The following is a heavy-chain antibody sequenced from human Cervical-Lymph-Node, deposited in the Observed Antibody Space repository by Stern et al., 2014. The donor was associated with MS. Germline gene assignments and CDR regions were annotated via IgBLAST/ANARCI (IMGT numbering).Heavy chain of an antibody. D-gene: IGHD3-22*01. CDR3: GREVALTAGLLGF. J-gene: IGHJ4*02. V-gene: IGHV5-51*01. CDR1: GYSFSSYW. Sequence: EVQLVESGAEVKKPGESLKIACKGSGYSFSSYWIAWVRQMTGKGLEWMGMIFPSDSATRYSPSFEGQVTISVDKSTRTAYLHWSSLKASDTARYYCGREVALTAGLLGFWGQGTQVIVS. CDR2: IFPSDSAT.